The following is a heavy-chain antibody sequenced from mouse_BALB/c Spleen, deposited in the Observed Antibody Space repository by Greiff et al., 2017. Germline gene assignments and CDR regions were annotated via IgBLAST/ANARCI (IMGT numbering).Heavy chain of an antibody. D-gene: IGHD2-4*01. CDR1: GFTFTDYY. V-gene: IGHV7-3*02. J-gene: IGHJ4*01. Sequence: EVKVEESGGGLVQPGGSLRLSCATSGFTFTDYYMSWVRQPPGKALEWLGFIRNKANGYTTEYSASVKGRFTISRDNSQSILYLQMNTLRAEDSATYYCARDFYDYDDAMDYWGQGTSVTVSS. CDR2: IRNKANGYTT. CDR3: ARDFYDYDDAMDY.